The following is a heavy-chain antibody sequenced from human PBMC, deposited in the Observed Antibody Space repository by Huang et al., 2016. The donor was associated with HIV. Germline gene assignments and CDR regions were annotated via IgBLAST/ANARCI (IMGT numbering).Heavy chain of an antibody. Sequence: QAQLVQSGAEVKKPGASVKASCKVSGSTFTELSIHWGRQAPGKGLEWMGGVAPENGETNYAPNFQGRVTMTEETSTDTAYMELNSLRSEDTAVYYCATGFDTYYDIWGQGTMVIASS. V-gene: IGHV1-24*01. CDR2: VAPENGET. J-gene: IGHJ3*02. CDR3: ATGFDTYYDI. CDR1: GSTFTELS. D-gene: IGHD2-21*01.